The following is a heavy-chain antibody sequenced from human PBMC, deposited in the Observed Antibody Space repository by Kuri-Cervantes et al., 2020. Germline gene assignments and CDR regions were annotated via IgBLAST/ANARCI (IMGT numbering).Heavy chain of an antibody. Sequence: ASVKVSCKASGYTFTSYDINWVRQATGQGLEWMGWMNPNSGNTGYAQKFQGRVTMTRNTSISTAYLQWSSLKASDTAMYYCAKRAVAGTTSGAFDIWGQGTMVTVSS. D-gene: IGHD6-19*01. CDR2: MNPNSGNT. CDR3: AKRAVAGTTSGAFDI. CDR1: GYTFTSYD. J-gene: IGHJ3*02. V-gene: IGHV1-8*01.